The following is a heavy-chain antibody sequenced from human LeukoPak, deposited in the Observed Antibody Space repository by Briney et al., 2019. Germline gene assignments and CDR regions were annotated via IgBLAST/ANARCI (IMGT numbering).Heavy chain of an antibody. D-gene: IGHD4-11*01. CDR3: ATTTVTAYYYYGMDV. CDR1: GFTFSSYS. Sequence: PGGSLRLSCAASGFTFSSYSMNWVRQAPGKGLEWVSYISSSSSTIYYADSVKGRFTISRDNAKNSLYLQMNSLRAEDTAVYYCATTTVTAYYYYGMDVWGQGTTVTVSS. CDR2: ISSSSSTI. J-gene: IGHJ6*02. V-gene: IGHV3-48*01.